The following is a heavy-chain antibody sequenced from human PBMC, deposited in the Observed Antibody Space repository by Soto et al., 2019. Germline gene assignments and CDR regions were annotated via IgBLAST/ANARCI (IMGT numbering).Heavy chain of an antibody. Sequence: EVQLVESGGVVVQPGGSLRLSCAASGFTFDDYTMHWVRQAPGKGLEWVSLISWDGGSTYYADSVKGRFTISRDNSKNSLYLQMNSLRTEDTALYYCAKDMDRRGPYSGYEQWLVRGFFDYWGQGTLVTVSS. J-gene: IGHJ4*02. CDR1: GFTFDDYT. CDR3: AKDMDRRGPYSGYEQWLVRGFFDY. D-gene: IGHD6-19*01. CDR2: ISWDGGST. V-gene: IGHV3-43*01.